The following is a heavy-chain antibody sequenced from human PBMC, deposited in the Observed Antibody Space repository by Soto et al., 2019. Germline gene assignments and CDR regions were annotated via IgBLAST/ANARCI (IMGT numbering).Heavy chain of an antibody. V-gene: IGHV1-69*13. CDR3: ASLLYCSGGSCYPGWFDP. CDR1: GGTFSSYT. J-gene: IGHJ5*02. D-gene: IGHD2-15*01. Sequence: SVKVSCKACGGTFSSYTIXLVRHAPGQGLEWMGGIIPIFGTANYAQKFHRRVTINADDSTSKDYMELSSLRSEDTAVYSCASLLYCSGGSCYPGWFDPWAQGTLVTVSP. CDR2: IIPIFGTA.